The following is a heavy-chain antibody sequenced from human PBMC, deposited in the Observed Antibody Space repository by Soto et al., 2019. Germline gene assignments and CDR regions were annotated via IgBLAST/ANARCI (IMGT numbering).Heavy chain of an antibody. D-gene: IGHD4-17*01. CDR1: GGSISSGDYY. V-gene: IGHV4-30-4*01. CDR3: ARAGGRPYGGKVPGI. CDR2: IYYSGST. J-gene: IGHJ3*02. Sequence: QVQLQESGPGLVKPSQTLSLTCTVSGGSISSGDYYWSWIRQPPGKGLEWIGYIYYSGSTYDNPSLTSRVTISVDTSKNQFSLKLSTVTAEDTAVYYCARAGGRPYGGKVPGIWGQGTMVTVSS.